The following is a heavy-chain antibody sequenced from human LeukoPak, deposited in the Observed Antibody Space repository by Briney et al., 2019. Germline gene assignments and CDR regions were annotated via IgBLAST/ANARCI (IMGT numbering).Heavy chain of an antibody. D-gene: IGHD6-13*01. Sequence: PGGSLRLSCAASGFTFNTYYMTWVRQAPGRGLEWVAVIKPDGSEKYYVDSVMGRFTISRDNAENSLYLQMNTLRAEDTALYYCARGLYSSSPWGQGTLVTVSS. CDR3: ARGLYSSSP. J-gene: IGHJ1*01. CDR2: IKPDGSEK. CDR1: GFTFNTYY. V-gene: IGHV3-7*01.